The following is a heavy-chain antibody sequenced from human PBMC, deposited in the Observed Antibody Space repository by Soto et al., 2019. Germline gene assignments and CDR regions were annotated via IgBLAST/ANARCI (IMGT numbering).Heavy chain of an antibody. Sequence: ASVKVSCKASGYTFTSYDINWVRQATGQGLEWMGWMNPNSGNTGYAQKFQGRVTMTRNTSISTAYMELSSLRSEDTAVYYCARGVDIGVVVAIGAFDIWGQGTMVTVSS. D-gene: IGHD2-15*01. V-gene: IGHV1-8*01. J-gene: IGHJ3*02. CDR3: ARGVDIGVVVAIGAFDI. CDR1: GYTFTSYD. CDR2: MNPNSGNT.